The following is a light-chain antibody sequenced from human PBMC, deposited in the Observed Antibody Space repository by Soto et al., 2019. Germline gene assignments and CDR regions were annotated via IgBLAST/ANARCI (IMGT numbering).Light chain of an antibody. CDR2: DAS. J-gene: IGKJ1*01. CDR1: QTVRNNY. Sequence: EFVLTQSPGTLSLSPGERATLSCRASQTVRNNYLAWYQQKPGQAPRLLIYDASSRATGIPDRFSGGGSGTDFTLTISSLQAEDVAVYYCQQYYSTPLTFGQGTKVDIK. CDR3: QQYYSTPLT. V-gene: IGKV3-20*01.